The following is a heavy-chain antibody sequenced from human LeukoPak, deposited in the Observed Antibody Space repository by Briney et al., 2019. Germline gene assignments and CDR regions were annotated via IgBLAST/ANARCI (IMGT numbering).Heavy chain of an antibody. D-gene: IGHD2-2*01. CDR1: GFTFSSYG. CDR2: ISGSGGST. J-gene: IGHJ3*02. CDR3: AKGKRDQLVLCAFDI. Sequence: GGSLRLSCAASGFTFSSYGMSWVRQAPGKGLEWVSAISGSGGSTYYADSVKGRFTISRDNSKNTLYLQMNSLRAEDTAIYYCAKGKRDQLVLCAFDIWGQGTMVTVSS. V-gene: IGHV3-23*01.